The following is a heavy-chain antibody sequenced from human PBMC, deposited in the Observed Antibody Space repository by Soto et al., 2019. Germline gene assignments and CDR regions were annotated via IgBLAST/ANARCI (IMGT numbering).Heavy chain of an antibody. Sequence: PGGSLRLSCAASGFTFSGYSMNWVRQAPGKGLEWVSVISGSGGNTLYAESVEGRFTISRDNSKNTLYLQMNSVRAEDTAVYYCAKDQAETTAYYYYGMDVWGQGTTVTVSS. CDR2: ISGSGGNT. D-gene: IGHD1-7*01. CDR3: AKDQAETTAYYYYGMDV. V-gene: IGHV3-23*01. J-gene: IGHJ6*02. CDR1: GFTFSGYS.